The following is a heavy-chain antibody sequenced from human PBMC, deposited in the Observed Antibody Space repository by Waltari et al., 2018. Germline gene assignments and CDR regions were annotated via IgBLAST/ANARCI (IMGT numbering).Heavy chain of an antibody. CDR3: ARVPTKYYDSIGWGFFDQ. CDR2: LRNTGGT. D-gene: IGHD3-22*01. Sequence: HVQLQESGPGLVKPSETLSLTCSVSGDFPSDVHWTWVRQAPGKGLAWIAYLRNTGGTKCTPSLESRVTLSAVTSKKQFSLRLTSVTAADTAVYYCARVPTKYYDSIGWGFFDQWGQGILVTVSS. CDR1: GDFPSDVH. V-gene: IGHV4-59*08. J-gene: IGHJ4*02.